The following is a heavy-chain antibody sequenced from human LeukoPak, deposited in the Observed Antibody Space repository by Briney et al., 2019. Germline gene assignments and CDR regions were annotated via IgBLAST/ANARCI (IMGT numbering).Heavy chain of an antibody. CDR2: ISFDGSNK. Sequence: GRSMRLSCAASGFTFSSYTMHWVRQAPGKGLEWVAVISFDGSNKYYVDSVKGRFTISRDSSKNTLFLQMNSLRTEDTAVYYCAKTGNYHHNWFDPWGQGTLVTVS. V-gene: IGHV3-30*18. CDR1: GFTFSSYT. J-gene: IGHJ5*02. D-gene: IGHD3-10*01. CDR3: AKTGNYHHNWFDP.